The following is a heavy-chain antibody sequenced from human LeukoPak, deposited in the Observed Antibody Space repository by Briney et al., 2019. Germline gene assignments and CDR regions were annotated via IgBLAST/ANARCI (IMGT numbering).Heavy chain of an antibody. CDR2: IYPGDSDT. D-gene: IGHD5-24*01. V-gene: IGHV5-51*01. CDR3: ASLPDWSGSNYYFDY. Sequence: TGESLKISCKGSGYSFTSYWIGWVRQMPGKGLEWMGIIYPGDSDTRYSPSFQGQVTISADKSISTAYLQWSSLKASDTAMYYCASLPDWSGSNYYFDYWGQGTLVTVSS. J-gene: IGHJ4*02. CDR1: GYSFTSYW.